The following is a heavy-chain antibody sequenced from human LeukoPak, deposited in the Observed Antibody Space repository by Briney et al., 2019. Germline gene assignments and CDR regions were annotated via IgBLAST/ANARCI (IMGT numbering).Heavy chain of an antibody. V-gene: IGHV4-59*01. CDR1: GGSISSYY. CDR2: IYYSGST. Sequence: PSETLSLTCTVSGGSISSYYWSWIRQPPGKGLGWIGYIYYSGSTNYNPSLKSRVTISVDTSKNQFSLKLSSVTAADTAVYYCARARWFGEFLGFDYWGQGTLVTVSS. CDR3: ARARWFGEFLGFDY. J-gene: IGHJ4*02. D-gene: IGHD3-10*01.